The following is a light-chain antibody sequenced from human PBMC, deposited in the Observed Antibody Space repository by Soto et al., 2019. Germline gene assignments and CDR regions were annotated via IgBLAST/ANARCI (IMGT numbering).Light chain of an antibody. CDR3: ASWDDSRDGVI. J-gene: IGLJ2*01. CDR2: NNN. Sequence: QSVLTQPPSASGTLGQGVTISCSGSSSNIGGNTVNWYQQFPGTAAKLLVYNNNQRPSGVPDRFSGSKSGTSASLAISGLQSEDETNYYCASWDDSRDGVIFGGGTKLTVL. CDR1: SSNIGGNT. V-gene: IGLV1-44*01.